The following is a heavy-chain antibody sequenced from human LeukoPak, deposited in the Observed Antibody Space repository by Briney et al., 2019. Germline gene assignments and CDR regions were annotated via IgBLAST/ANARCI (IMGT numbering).Heavy chain of an antibody. V-gene: IGHV3-23*01. Sequence: PGGSLRLSCAASGFTFSTYSMSWVRQAPGKGLEWVSAISGSGGSTYYADSVKGRFTISRDNSKNTLYLQMNSLRAEDTAVYYCAKDLRLGPYFGYFQHWGQGTLVTVSS. CDR2: ISGSGGST. J-gene: IGHJ1*01. CDR3: AKDLRLGPYFGYFQH. D-gene: IGHD3-9*01. CDR1: GFTFSTYS.